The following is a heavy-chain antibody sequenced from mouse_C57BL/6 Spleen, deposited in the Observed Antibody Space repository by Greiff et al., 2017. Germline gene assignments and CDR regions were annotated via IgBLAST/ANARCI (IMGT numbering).Heavy chain of an antibody. CDR3: TYPMDY. Sequence: QVQLQQPVPALFIPFSSVTLSCKASGYTFTDYEMHWVKQTPVHGLEWIGAIDPETGGTAYNQKFKGKAILTADKSSSTAYMELRSLTSEDSAVYYCTYPMDYWGQGTSVTVSS. CDR2: IDPETGGT. D-gene: IGHD5-5*01. V-gene: IGHV1-15*01. CDR1: GYTFTDYE. J-gene: IGHJ4*01.